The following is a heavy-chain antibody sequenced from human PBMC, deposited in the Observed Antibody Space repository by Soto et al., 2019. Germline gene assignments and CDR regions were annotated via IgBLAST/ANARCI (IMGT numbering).Heavy chain of an antibody. V-gene: IGHV1-18*04. CDR1: GYTFTSYG. J-gene: IGHJ4*02. CDR2: ISGYNGDT. CDR3: ARGPQTVAGAGIWY. Sequence: QVQLVQSGAEVKKPGASVKVSCKASGYTFTSYGISWVRQAPGQGLEWMGWISGYNGDTNYAQKLQGRVTMTTDTSTNTAYMELSSLRFDDTAVYYCARGPQTVAGAGIWYWGQGTLVTVSS. D-gene: IGHD6-13*01.